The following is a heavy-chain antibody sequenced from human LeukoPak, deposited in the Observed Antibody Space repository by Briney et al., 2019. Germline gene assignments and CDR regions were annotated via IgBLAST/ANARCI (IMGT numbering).Heavy chain of an antibody. J-gene: IGHJ4*02. CDR1: GGSISSGGYY. D-gene: IGHD5-18*01. CDR3: ARERYSYGYGGPIEH. Sequence: PSETLSLTCTVSGGSISSGGYYWSWIRQHPGKGLEWIGYIYYSGSTYYNPSLKSRVTISVDTSKNQFSLKLSSVTAADTAVYYCARERYSYGYGGPIEHWGQGTLVTVSS. CDR2: IYYSGST. V-gene: IGHV4-31*03.